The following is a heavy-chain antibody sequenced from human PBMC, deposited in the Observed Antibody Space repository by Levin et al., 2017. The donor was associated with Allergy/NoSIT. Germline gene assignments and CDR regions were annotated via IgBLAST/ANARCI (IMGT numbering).Heavy chain of an antibody. D-gene: IGHD6-13*01. Sequence: GESLKISCAASGFTFGSYAMSWVRQAPGKGLEWVSAISGGADNLYYADSVKGRFTISRDNSKNTLYLQMNTLRVEDTALYYCAKESDSSWCHWGQGTLVTVSS. CDR2: ISGGADNL. J-gene: IGHJ4*02. CDR1: GFTFGSYA. V-gene: IGHV3-23*01. CDR3: AKESDSSWCH.